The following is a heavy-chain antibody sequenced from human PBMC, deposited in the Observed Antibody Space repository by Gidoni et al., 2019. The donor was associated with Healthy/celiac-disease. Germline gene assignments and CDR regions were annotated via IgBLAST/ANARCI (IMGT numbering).Heavy chain of an antibody. D-gene: IGHD6-13*01. CDR3: ARGGSSRGGAFDI. CDR1: GYTFTGYY. J-gene: IGHJ3*02. CDR2: INPYSGGT. V-gene: IGHV1-2*04. Sequence: QVQLVQSGAEVKKPGASVKVSCKASGYTFTGYYMHWVRQAPGQGLEWMGWINPYSGGTNYAQKFQGWVTMTRDTSISTAYMELSRLRSDDTAVYYCARGGSSRGGAFDIWGQGTMVTVSS.